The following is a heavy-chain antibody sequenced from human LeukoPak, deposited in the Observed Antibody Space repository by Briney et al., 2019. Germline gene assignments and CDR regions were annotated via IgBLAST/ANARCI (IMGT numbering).Heavy chain of an antibody. CDR2: IIPIFGTA. D-gene: IGHD6-13*01. V-gene: IGHV1-69*13. CDR3: ARTTRIAAAGYVY. CDR1: GGTFSSYA. J-gene: IGHJ4*01. Sequence: SVKVSCKASGGTFSSYAISWVRQAPGQGLEWMGGIIPIFGTANYAQKFQGRVTITADESTSTAYMELSSLRSEDTAVYYCARTTRIAAAGYVYWGQEPWSPSPQ.